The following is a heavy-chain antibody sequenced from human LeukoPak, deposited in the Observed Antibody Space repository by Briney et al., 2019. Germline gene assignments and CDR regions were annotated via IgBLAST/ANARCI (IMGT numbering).Heavy chain of an antibody. Sequence: HGESLKISCKASGYTFTDHWIGWVRPMPGKGLEWMGIIYPGDSDTRYSPSFQGQVTISADKSISTAYLQWRNLQAPDTAMYYCARGDNSGWYFFDYWGQGTLVTVSS. V-gene: IGHV5-51*01. D-gene: IGHD6-19*01. CDR3: ARGDNSGWYFFDY. J-gene: IGHJ4*02. CDR1: GYTFTDHW. CDR2: IYPGDSDT.